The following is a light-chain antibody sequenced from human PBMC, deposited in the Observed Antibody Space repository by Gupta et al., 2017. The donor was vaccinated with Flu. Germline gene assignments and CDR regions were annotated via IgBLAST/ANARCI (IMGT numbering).Light chain of an antibody. J-gene: IGLJ1*01. Sequence: GTSGEVGSYNLVSWYRQNPGEAPKLMIFEVTKRPSGLSDRVSGSRSGNTAALTASGRQAEDEADYYYCSYSGRDTSPYFFVSRTKV. CDR1: SGEVGSYNL. CDR3: CSYSGRDTSPYF. V-gene: IGLV2-23*02. CDR2: EVT.